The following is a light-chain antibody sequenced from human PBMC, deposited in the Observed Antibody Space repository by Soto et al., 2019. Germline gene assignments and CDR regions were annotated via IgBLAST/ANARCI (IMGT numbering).Light chain of an antibody. CDR3: QQYNNWLT. CDR1: QTISSW. CDR2: KAS. J-gene: IGKJ1*01. V-gene: IGKV1-5*03. Sequence: DIQLTQSPSTLSASVGDRVIITSRASQTISSWLAWYQQKPGKAPKLLIYKASTLKSGVPSRFSGSGSGTEFTLTISSLQSEDFAVYYCQQYNNWLTLGQGTMVDI.